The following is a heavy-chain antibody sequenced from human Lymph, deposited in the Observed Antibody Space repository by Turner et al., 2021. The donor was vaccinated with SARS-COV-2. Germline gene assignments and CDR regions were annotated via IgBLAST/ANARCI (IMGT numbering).Heavy chain of an antibody. V-gene: IGHV3-23*01. D-gene: IGHD3-22*01. J-gene: IGHJ4*02. Sequence: EVQLFESGGGLVQPGGSLRPPCSVSGLTFSSSAMSWVRQAPGKGLEWVSIISGGGGSTNYADSVKGRFTISRDNSKNTLYLQMNSLRAEDTAVYYCAKNEMSMIVVAITLFDYWGQGTLVTVSS. CDR2: ISGGGGST. CDR1: GLTFSSSA. CDR3: AKNEMSMIVVAITLFDY.